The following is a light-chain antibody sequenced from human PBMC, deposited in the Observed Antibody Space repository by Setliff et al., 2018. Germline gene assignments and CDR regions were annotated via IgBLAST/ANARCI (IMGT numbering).Light chain of an antibody. CDR1: SSDVGGYNY. CDR2: GVS. V-gene: IGLV2-11*01. J-gene: IGLJ3*02. Sequence: QSVLTQPRSVSGSPGQSVTISCTGTSSDVGGYNYVSWYQQHPGKAPKLMIYGVSKRPSGVPDRFSGSKSGNTASLTISGLQAEDEADYYCCSYAGSYTVFGGGTKVTVL. CDR3: CSYAGSYTV.